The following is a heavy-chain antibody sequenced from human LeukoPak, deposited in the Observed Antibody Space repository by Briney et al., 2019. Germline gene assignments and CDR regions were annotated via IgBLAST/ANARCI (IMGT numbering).Heavy chain of an antibody. CDR3: ARGEYYGSGDQYNWFDP. CDR2: IIPIFGTA. J-gene: IGHJ5*02. D-gene: IGHD3-10*01. CDR1: GGTFSSYA. Sequence: SVKVSCKSSGGTFSSYAISWVRQAPGHGLEWMGGIIPIFGTANYAQKFQGRVTITADKSTSTAYMELSSLRSEDTAVYYCARGEYYGSGDQYNWFDPWGQGTLVTVSS. V-gene: IGHV1-69*06.